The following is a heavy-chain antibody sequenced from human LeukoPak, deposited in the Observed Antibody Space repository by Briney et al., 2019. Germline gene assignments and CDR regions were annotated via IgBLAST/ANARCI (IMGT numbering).Heavy chain of an antibody. Sequence: PGGSLRLSCAASGFTFSSYAMHWVRQAPGKGLEWVAVISYDGSNKYYADSVKGRFTISRDNSKNTLYLQMNSLRAEDTAVYYCARARSWYYYYMAVWGKGTTVTVSS. V-gene: IGHV3-30*04. CDR1: GFTFSSYA. J-gene: IGHJ6*03. CDR3: ARARSWYYYYMAV. CDR2: ISYDGSNK.